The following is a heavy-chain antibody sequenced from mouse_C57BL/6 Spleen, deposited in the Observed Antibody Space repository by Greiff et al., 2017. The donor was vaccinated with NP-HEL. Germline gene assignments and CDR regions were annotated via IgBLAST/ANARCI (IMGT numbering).Heavy chain of an antibody. J-gene: IGHJ1*03. V-gene: IGHV1-55*01. CDR2: IYPGSGST. D-gene: IGHD3-1*01. Sequence: QVQLQRPGAELVKPGASVKMSCKASGYTFTSYWITWVKQRPGQGLEWIGDIYPGSGSTNYNEKFKSKATLTVDTSSSTAYMQLSSLTSEDSAVYYCARRGYSYWYFDVWGTGTTVTVSS. CDR3: ARRGYSYWYFDV. CDR1: GYTFTSYW.